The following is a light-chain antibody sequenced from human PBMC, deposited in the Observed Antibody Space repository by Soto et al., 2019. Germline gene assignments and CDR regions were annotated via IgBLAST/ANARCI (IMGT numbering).Light chain of an antibody. CDR3: RSYTSSNTVV. CDR2: EVS. J-gene: IGLJ2*01. Sequence: QSALTQPASVSGSPGQSITISCTGTSRDVGGYVSWYQQHPGKAPKLMIYEVSNRPSGVSNRFSGSKSGNTACLTISGLQAEDEADYYCRSYTSSNTVVFGGGTKLTVL. CDR1: SRDVGGY. V-gene: IGLV2-14*01.